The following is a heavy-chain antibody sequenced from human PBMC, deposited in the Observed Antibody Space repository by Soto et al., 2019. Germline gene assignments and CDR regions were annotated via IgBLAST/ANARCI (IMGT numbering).Heavy chain of an antibody. CDR3: ARGFVLRFLEWLLSFDY. CDR1: GGSISSSSYY. CDR2: IYYSGST. J-gene: IGHJ4*02. D-gene: IGHD3-3*01. Sequence: QLQLQESGPGLVKPSETLSLTCTVSGGSISSSSYYWGWIRQPPGKGLEWIGSIYYSGSTYYNPSLKSRVTISVDTYKNQFSLKLSSVTAADTAVYYCARGFVLRFLEWLLSFDYWGQGTLVTVSS. V-gene: IGHV4-39*01.